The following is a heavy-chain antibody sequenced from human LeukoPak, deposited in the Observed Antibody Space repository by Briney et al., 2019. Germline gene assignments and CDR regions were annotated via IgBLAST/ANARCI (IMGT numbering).Heavy chain of an antibody. J-gene: IGHJ4*02. Sequence: PGGSLRLSCAASGFTFSNAWMSWVRQAPGKGLEWVGRIKTKTDGGTTAFAAPVKGRFTMSRDDSKNTLYLQMNSLKTEDTAMYYCTTDRGSCLGYWGQGILVTVSS. CDR1: GFTFSNAW. CDR3: TTDRGSCLGY. CDR2: IKTKTDGGTT. V-gene: IGHV3-15*01. D-gene: IGHD2-15*01.